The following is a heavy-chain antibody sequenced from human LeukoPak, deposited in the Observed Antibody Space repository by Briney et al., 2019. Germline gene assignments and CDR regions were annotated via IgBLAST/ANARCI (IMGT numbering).Heavy chain of an antibody. CDR3: ATDLKKGDSGCFDY. CDR2: INTNTGNP. J-gene: IGHJ4*02. D-gene: IGHD2-21*02. CDR1: GYTFTSSA. Sequence: ASVKVSCKASGYTFTSSALNWVRQAPGQGLEWMGWINTNTGNPMYAQGFTGRFVFSLDTSVSTAYLHISSLEAEDTAIYYCATDLKKGDSGCFDYWGQGTLVTVSS. V-gene: IGHV7-4-1*02.